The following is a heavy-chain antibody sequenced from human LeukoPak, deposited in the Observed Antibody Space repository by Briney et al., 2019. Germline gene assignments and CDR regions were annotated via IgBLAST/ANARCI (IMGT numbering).Heavy chain of an antibody. CDR2: IYYSGST. Sequence: SQTLSLTCTVSGGSISSGDYYWSWIRQPLGKGLEWIGYIYYSGSTYYNPSLKSRVTISVDTSKNQFSLKLSSVTAADTAVYYCTRDLYSDPRYFDLWGRGTLVTVSS. CDR1: GGSISSGDYY. CDR3: TRDLYSDPRYFDL. D-gene: IGHD4-17*01. J-gene: IGHJ2*01. V-gene: IGHV4-30-4*01.